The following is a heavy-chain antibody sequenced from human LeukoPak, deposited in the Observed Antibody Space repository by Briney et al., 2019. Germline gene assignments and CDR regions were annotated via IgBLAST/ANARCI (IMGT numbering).Heavy chain of an antibody. CDR1: GDTFTGYY. Sequence: ASVKVSCKASGDTFTGYYIHWVRQAPGQGLEWMGWITPDSGVTNYAQKFQGRVTMTRDMSISTAYMEVSRLRDDDTAVYYCARGTESSSWPHYWGQGTLVTVSS. D-gene: IGHD6-13*01. V-gene: IGHV1-2*02. CDR3: ARGTESSSWPHY. CDR2: ITPDSGVT. J-gene: IGHJ4*02.